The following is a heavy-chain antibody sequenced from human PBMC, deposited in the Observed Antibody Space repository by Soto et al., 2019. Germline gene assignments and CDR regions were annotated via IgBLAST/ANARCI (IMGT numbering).Heavy chain of an antibody. J-gene: IGHJ6*02. CDR2: IWYDGSNK. D-gene: IGHD3-10*01. CDR1: GFTFSSYG. CDR3: ARDAGLGVNYYYYGMDV. V-gene: IGHV3-33*01. Sequence: QVQLVESGGGVVQPGRSLRLSCAASGFTFSSYGMHWVRQAPGKGLEWVAVIWYDGSNKYYADSVKGRFTISRDNSNNTLYMQINSLRAEDTAVYYCARDAGLGVNYYYYGMDVWGQGTTVTVSS.